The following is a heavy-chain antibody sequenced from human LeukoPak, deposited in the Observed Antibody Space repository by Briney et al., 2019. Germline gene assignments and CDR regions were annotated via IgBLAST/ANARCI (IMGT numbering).Heavy chain of an antibody. CDR1: GFALTTYN. D-gene: IGHD6-13*01. J-gene: IGHJ5*02. Sequence: ASVKVSCKASGFALTTYNIVWLRQAPGQGLEWVGWVTAFNENTHYSRRFQGRVTMTRDTSTSTAYMELRSLRSDDTAVYYCARGSKYISSWSRYHWFDPWGQGTLVTVSS. CDR3: ARGSKYISSWSRYHWFDP. V-gene: IGHV1-18*01. CDR2: VTAFNENT.